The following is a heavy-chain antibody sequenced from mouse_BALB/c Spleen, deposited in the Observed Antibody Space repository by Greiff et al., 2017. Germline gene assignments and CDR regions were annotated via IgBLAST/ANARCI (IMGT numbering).Heavy chain of an antibody. J-gene: IGHJ2*01. CDR2: IYPYNGGT. V-gene: IGHV1S29*02. CDR3: ARNYGYDVGDY. D-gene: IGHD2-2*01. Sequence: EVQLQQSGPELVKPGASVKISCKASGYTFTDYNMHWVKQSHGKSLEWIGYIYPYNGGTGYNQKFKSKATLTVDNSSSTAYMELRSLTSEDSAVYYCARNYGYDVGDYWGQGTTLTVSS. CDR1: GYTFTDYN.